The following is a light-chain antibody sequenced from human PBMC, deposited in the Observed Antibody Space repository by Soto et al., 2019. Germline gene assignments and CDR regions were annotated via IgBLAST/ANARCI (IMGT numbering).Light chain of an antibody. CDR1: QGIRNE. J-gene: IGKJ1*01. CDR2: GAS. Sequence: AIQMTQSPSSLSASVGDRVTITCRASQGIRNELGWYQQKPGKAPKFLIYGASTLQSGVPSRFSGSGSGTDFTLTISSLQPEDFATYYCLQDYNYPRTFGQGTKVDIK. CDR3: LQDYNYPRT. V-gene: IGKV1-6*01.